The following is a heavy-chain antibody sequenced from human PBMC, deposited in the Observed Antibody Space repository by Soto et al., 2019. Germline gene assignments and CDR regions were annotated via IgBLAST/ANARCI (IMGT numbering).Heavy chain of an antibody. CDR1: GYIFTAYS. D-gene: IGHD6-19*01. V-gene: IGHV1-2*02. CDR2: FNPNSGDT. Sequence: ASVKVSCKASGYIFTAYSMHWVRQAPGQGLEWVGWFNPNSGDTIYAQKFQGRVTLTGDTSISTAYMELYSLTSDNTAVYYCAREASAVISLDYWGQGTLVTVSS. CDR3: AREASAVISLDY. J-gene: IGHJ4*02.